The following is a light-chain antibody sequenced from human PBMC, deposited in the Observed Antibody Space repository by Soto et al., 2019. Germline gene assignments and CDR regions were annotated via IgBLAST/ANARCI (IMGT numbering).Light chain of an antibody. V-gene: IGKV1-5*01. J-gene: IGKJ5*01. Sequence: DIQMTQPPPTLSASLCDSVTTTCRASQNIRNWLAWHQQTPGKAPHPLIYDASSSKSGVQARFSGSGSGTEFTLTISSLQPDDFATYYCQQYNTYSTFGQGTRLEIK. CDR3: QQYNTYST. CDR2: DAS. CDR1: QNIRNW.